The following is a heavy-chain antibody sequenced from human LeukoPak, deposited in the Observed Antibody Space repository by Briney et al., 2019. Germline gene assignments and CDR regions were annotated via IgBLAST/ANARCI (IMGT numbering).Heavy chain of an antibody. Sequence: GGSLRLSCAASGFTVSSNYMSWVRQAPGKGLEWVSVIYSGGSTYYADSVKGRSTISRDNSKNTLYLQMNSLRAEDTAVYYCAREGGSSSSFDYWGQGTLVTVSS. J-gene: IGHJ4*02. CDR1: GFTVSSNY. CDR3: AREGGSSSSFDY. V-gene: IGHV3-53*01. D-gene: IGHD6-6*01. CDR2: IYSGGST.